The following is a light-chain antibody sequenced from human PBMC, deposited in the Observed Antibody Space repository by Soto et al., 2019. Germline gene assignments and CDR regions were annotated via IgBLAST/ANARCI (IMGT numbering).Light chain of an antibody. Sequence: QSVLTQPRSVSGSPGQSVTISCTGTSNDVGGYDYVSWYQQNPDRAPKLMIFDVNKRPSGVPDRFSGSKSGNTASLTISGLQAEDEAEYYCCSYAGASVFGGGTKLTVL. CDR3: CSYAGASV. CDR1: SNDVGGYDY. J-gene: IGLJ3*02. V-gene: IGLV2-11*01. CDR2: DVN.